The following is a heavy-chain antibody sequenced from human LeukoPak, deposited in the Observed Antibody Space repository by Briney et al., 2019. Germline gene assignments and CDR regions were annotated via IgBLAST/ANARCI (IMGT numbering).Heavy chain of an antibody. D-gene: IGHD6-19*01. CDR3: AGGEQWLAFDH. Sequence: SETLSLTCTVSDASISGTYWSWIRQPPGKGLEWIGSLYYSGSTYYNPSLKSRVTISVDTSKIQFSLKLSSVTAADTAVYYCAGGEQWLAFDHWGQGTLVTVSS. V-gene: IGHV4-39*07. CDR2: LYYSGST. CDR1: DASISGTY. J-gene: IGHJ4*02.